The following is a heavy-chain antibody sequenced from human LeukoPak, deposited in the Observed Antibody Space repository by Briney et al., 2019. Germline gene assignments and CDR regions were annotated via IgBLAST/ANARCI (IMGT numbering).Heavy chain of an antibody. Sequence: GASVKVSCKASGYTFTGHYMHWVRQAPGQGLEWMGWINPNSGGTNYAQKFQGRVTMTRDTSISTAYMELSRLRSDDTAVYYCARGAVAGGHYFDYWGQGTLVTVSS. CDR2: INPNSGGT. CDR3: ARGAVAGGHYFDY. V-gene: IGHV1-2*02. D-gene: IGHD6-19*01. J-gene: IGHJ4*02. CDR1: GYTFTGHY.